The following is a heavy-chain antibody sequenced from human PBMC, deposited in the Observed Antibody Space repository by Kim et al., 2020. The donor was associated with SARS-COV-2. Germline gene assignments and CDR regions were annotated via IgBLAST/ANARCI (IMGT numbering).Heavy chain of an antibody. CDR1: GFTFSRYW. CDR2: IKEDGSQK. Sequence: GGSLRLSCATSGFTFSRYWMTWVRQAPGKGLEWVANIKEDGSQKYYVDSVKGRFTISRDNAENSLYLQMDSLRAEDTAVYYCARAWVGVWGQGILVTVSS. J-gene: IGHJ4*02. D-gene: IGHD1-26*01. V-gene: IGHV3-7*03. CDR3: ARAWVGV.